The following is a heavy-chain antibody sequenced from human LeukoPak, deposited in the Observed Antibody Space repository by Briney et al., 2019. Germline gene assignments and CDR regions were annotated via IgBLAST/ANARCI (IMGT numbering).Heavy chain of an antibody. CDR3: ARDPPGRWRQSGASTLDY. CDR2: IYHSGST. D-gene: IGHD1-26*01. J-gene: IGHJ4*02. CDR1: DYSISSGYY. Sequence: SETLSLTCAVSDYSISSGYYWGWIRQPPGKGLEWIGSIYHSGSTYYNPSLKSRVTISVDTSKNQFSLKLSSVTAADTAVYYCARDPPGRWRQSGASTLDYWGQGTLVTVSS. V-gene: IGHV4-38-2*02.